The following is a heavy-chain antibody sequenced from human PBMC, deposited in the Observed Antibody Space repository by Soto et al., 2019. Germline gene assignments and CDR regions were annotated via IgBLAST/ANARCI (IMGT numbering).Heavy chain of an antibody. CDR3: ARKYLPYDGSGSPYGMDV. CDR1: GGSFSGYY. J-gene: IGHJ6*02. D-gene: IGHD3-10*01. V-gene: IGHV4-34*01. CDR2: VNHSGST. Sequence: QVQLQQWGAGLLKPSETLSLTCGVYGGSFSGYYWSWIRQPPGKGLEWIGEVNHSGSTNYNPSLRSRVTIAVDXXKXQXXLKLSSVTAADTALYYCARKYLPYDGSGSPYGMDVWGQGTTVTVSS.